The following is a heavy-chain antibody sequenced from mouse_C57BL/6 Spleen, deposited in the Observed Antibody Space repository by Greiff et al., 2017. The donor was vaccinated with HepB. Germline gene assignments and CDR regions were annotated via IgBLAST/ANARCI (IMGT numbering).Heavy chain of an antibody. V-gene: IGHV1-26*01. J-gene: IGHJ1*03. CDR2: INPNNGGT. D-gene: IGHD4-1*01. CDR1: GYTFTDYY. Sequence: EVQLQQSGPELVKPGASVKISCKASGYTFTDYYMNWVKQSHGKSLEWIGDINPNNGGTSYNQKFKGKATLTVDKSSSTAYMELRSLTSEDSAVYYCARRNWDGDWYFDVLGTGTTVTVSS. CDR3: ARRNWDGDWYFDV.